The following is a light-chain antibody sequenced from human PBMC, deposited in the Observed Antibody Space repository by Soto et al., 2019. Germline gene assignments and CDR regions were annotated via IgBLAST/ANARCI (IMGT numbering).Light chain of an antibody. Sequence: DIQMPQSPSSLSTSVGDRVSITCQASQDISNYLNWYQQKPGKAPKLLIYDASNLETGVPSRFSGSGSGTDFTLTISSLQPEDIATYYCQQYENIPPTFGQGTRLEIK. J-gene: IGKJ5*01. CDR3: QQYENIPPT. CDR2: DAS. V-gene: IGKV1-33*01. CDR1: QDISNY.